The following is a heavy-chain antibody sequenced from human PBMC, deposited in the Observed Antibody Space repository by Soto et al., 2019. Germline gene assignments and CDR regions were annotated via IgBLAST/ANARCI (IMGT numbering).Heavy chain of an antibody. CDR2: ISGNGGRT. CDR3: AKFVSGSSIDPIDY. V-gene: IGHV3-23*01. CDR1: GITFSTYA. Sequence: GGSLRLSCAASGITFSTYAMSWVRQAPGKGLEWVSGISGNGGRTYYADSVKGRFTISRDNSKNTLYLQMDSLRAEDTAMYYCAKFVSGSSIDPIDYWGQGTLVTVSS. D-gene: IGHD1-26*01. J-gene: IGHJ4*02.